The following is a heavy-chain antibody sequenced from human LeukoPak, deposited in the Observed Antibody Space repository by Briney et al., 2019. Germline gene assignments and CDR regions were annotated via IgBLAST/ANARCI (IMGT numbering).Heavy chain of an antibody. CDR2: IYYSGST. J-gene: IGHJ6*03. CDR3: ARGYSYGYDYYYYYMDV. D-gene: IGHD5-18*01. CDR1: GGSISSYY. V-gene: IGHV4-59*01. Sequence: SETLSLTCTVSGGSISSYYWSWIRQPPGKRLEWLGYIYYSGSTNYNPSLKSRVTISVDTSKNQFSLNLSSVTAADTAVYYCARGYSYGYDYYYYYMDVWGKGTTVTVSS.